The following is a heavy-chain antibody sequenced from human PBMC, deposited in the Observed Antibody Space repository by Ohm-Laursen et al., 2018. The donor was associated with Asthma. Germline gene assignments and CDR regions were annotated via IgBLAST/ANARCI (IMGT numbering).Heavy chain of an antibody. D-gene: IGHD2-15*01. CDR3: ARKTGSCITSNCYSLDF. V-gene: IGHV1-69*13. CDR2: INSVFGTS. J-gene: IGHJ4*02. CDR1: GGTLGTSV. Sequence: SVKVSCKSLGGTLGTSVIGWVRQAPGQGLEWLGGINSVFGTSTYAQKFHDRFTITADESTSTVYMTLSSLTSEDTAVYYCARKTGSCITSNCYSLDFWGQGTLVTVSS.